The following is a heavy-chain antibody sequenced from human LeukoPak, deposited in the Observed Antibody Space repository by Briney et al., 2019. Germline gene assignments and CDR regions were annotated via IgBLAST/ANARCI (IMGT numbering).Heavy chain of an antibody. CDR1: VFTLYDYT. CDR2: ISWDGGST. D-gene: IGHD5-12*01. V-gene: IGHV3-43*01. CDR3: AKDGAPYSGYGGFDY. J-gene: IGHJ4*02. Sequence: GGSLRLSCAPSVFTLYDYTMHGLRHAPRQGLEWVSLISWDGGSTYYADSVKGRFTISRDNSKNSLYLQMTSLRTEDTALYYCAKDGAPYSGYGGFDYWGQGTLVTVSS.